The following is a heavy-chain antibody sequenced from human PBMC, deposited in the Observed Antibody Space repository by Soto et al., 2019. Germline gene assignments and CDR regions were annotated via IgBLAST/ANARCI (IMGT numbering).Heavy chain of an antibody. D-gene: IGHD3-22*01. CDR3: ARGYYDSSGYYSDY. J-gene: IGHJ4*02. CDR1: GGSMSPYY. Sequence: SETLCITCTVSGGSMSPYYWSWIRQPPGKGLEWIGYMYYSGSSNYSPSLKSRVTMSVDTSKNQLSLKLTSVTAADTAVYYCARGYYDSSGYYSDYWGQGTLVTVPQ. V-gene: IGHV4-59*01. CDR2: MYYSGSS.